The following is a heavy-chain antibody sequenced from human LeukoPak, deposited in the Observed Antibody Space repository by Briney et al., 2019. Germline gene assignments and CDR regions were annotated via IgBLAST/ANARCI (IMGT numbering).Heavy chain of an antibody. CDR2: IYYSGST. V-gene: IGHV4-59*01. CDR1: GGSISSYY. Sequence: SETLSLTCTVSGGSISSYYWSWIRQPPGKGLECIGYIYYSGSTNYNPSLKSRVTISVDTSKNQFSLKLSSVTAADTAVYYCARSGRVLLDYWGQGTLVTVSS. J-gene: IGHJ4*02. CDR3: ARSGRVLLDY. D-gene: IGHD2-8*01.